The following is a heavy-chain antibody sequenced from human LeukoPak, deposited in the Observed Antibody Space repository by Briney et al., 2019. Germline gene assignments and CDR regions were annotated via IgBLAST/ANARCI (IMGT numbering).Heavy chain of an antibody. CDR1: GFTFSSYW. J-gene: IGHJ4*02. V-gene: IGHV3-7*01. D-gene: IGHD1-14*01. CDR3: ARGVSSNWNHLYFDY. CDR2: IKQGGSEI. Sequence: GGSLRLSCAASGFTFSSYWMNWVRQAPGKGLEWVANIKQGGSEIYYVGSVKGRFTISRDDARNSLYLQLNSLRAEDTAVYYCARGVSSNWNHLYFDYWGQGTLVTVSS.